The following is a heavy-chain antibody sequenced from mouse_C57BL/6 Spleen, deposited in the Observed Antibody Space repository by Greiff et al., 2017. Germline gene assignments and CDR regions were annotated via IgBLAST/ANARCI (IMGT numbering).Heavy chain of an antibody. Sequence: QVQLQQPGTELVKPGASVKLSCKASGYTFTSYWMHWVKQRPGQGLEWIGNINPSNGGTNYNEKFKSKATLTVDKSSSTAYMQLSSLTSEDSAVDYCAREVGVTTSRYFDVWGTGTTVTVSS. CDR2: INPSNGGT. J-gene: IGHJ1*03. V-gene: IGHV1-53*01. CDR1: GYTFTSYW. D-gene: IGHD2-2*01. CDR3: AREVGVTTSRYFDV.